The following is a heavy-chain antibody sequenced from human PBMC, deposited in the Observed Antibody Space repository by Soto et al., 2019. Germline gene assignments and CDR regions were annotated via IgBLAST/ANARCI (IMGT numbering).Heavy chain of an antibody. CDR3: AHSLINWGEEFEI. CDR1: GFSLSTSGVG. V-gene: IGHV2-5*02. Sequence: QITLKESGPTLVKPTQTLTLTCTFSGFSLSTSGVGVGWIRQPPGKALEWLALLYWDDDTRFSPSLKSRLTITKDTSKKQLVRKRTNTDPVDSGTYYCAHSLINWGEEFEIWGQGAMVTASS. D-gene: IGHD7-27*01. CDR2: LYWDDDT. J-gene: IGHJ3*02.